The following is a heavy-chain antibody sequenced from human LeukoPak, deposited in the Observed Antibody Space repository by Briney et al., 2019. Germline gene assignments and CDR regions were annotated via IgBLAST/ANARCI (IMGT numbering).Heavy chain of an antibody. D-gene: IGHD6-19*01. CDR1: GFTFSSYA. V-gene: IGHV3-20*04. J-gene: IGHJ6*03. CDR2: INWNGGST. Sequence: RPGGSLRLSCAASGFTFSSYAMSWVRQAPGKGLEWVSGINWNGGSTTYADSVRGRFTISRDNAKNSLYLQMSSLRAEDTALYYSVRETPIAVAGTIYFYFYMDVWGKGTTVTVSS. CDR3: VRETPIAVAGTIYFYFYMDV.